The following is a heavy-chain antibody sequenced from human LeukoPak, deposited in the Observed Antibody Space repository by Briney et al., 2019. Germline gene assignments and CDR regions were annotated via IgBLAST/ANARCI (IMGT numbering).Heavy chain of an antibody. Sequence: SVKVSCKASGGTFSSYAISWVRQAPGQGLEWMGKIIPILGIANYAQKFQGRVTITADKSTSTAYMELSSLRSEDTAVYYCARAQGSCYYYYYYGMDVWGQGTTVTVSS. CDR2: IIPILGIA. J-gene: IGHJ6*02. V-gene: IGHV1-69*04. D-gene: IGHD2-2*01. CDR1: GGTFSSYA. CDR3: ARAQGSCYYYYYYGMDV.